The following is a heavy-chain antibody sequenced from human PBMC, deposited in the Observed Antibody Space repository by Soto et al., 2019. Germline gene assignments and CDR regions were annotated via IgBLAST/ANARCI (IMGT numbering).Heavy chain of an antibody. J-gene: IGHJ6*02. Sequence: SVKVSCKASGGTFSSYAISWVRQAPGQGLEWMGGIIPIFGTANYAQKFQGRVTITADESTSTAYMELSSLRSEDTAVYYCAGGDCSSTSCQDYYYGMDVWGQGTTVTVSS. CDR2: IIPIFGTA. D-gene: IGHD2-2*01. V-gene: IGHV1-69*13. CDR3: AGGDCSSTSCQDYYYGMDV. CDR1: GGTFSSYA.